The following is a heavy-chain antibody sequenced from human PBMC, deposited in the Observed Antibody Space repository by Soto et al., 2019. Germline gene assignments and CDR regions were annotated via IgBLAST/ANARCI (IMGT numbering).Heavy chain of an antibody. CDR3: ASSIN. Sequence: GGSLRLSCAASGFPFSSYGMHWARQAPGKGLDWVGVIRYDGSNKDYAESVKGRFTISRDNSKNMLYLQMNSLRADDTAVYYCASSINWGQGTLVTVSS. J-gene: IGHJ4*02. CDR1: GFPFSSYG. CDR2: IRYDGSNK. V-gene: IGHV3-33*03.